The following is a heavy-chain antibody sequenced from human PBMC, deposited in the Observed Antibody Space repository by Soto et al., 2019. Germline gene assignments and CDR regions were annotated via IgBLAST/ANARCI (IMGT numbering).Heavy chain of an antibody. J-gene: IGHJ6*02. CDR2: IYQSGST. CDR3: ATQSYSNSGAYYYYAMDV. CDR1: GGSISSGGYS. D-gene: IGHD4-4*01. Sequence: TLSLTCAVSGGSISSGGYSWSWIRQPPGKGLEWIGYIYQSGSTYYNPSLKSRVTISVDRSRNQFSLKLSSVTAADTAVYFCATQSYSNSGAYYYYAMDVWGQGTTVT. V-gene: IGHV4-30-2*01.